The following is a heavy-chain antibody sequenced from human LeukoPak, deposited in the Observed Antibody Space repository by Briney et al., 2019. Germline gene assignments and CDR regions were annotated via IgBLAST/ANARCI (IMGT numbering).Heavy chain of an antibody. CDR2: IYYSGST. V-gene: IGHV4-34*01. CDR1: GGSFSGYY. D-gene: IGHD2-15*01. CDR3: ATVVVPGWFDP. J-gene: IGHJ5*02. Sequence: SETLSLTCAVYGGSFSGYYWGWIRQSPGKGLEWIANIYYSGSTYYNPSLKGRVTISVDTPKNQFSLKLSSVTAADTAVYYCATVVVPGWFDPWGQGNLVTVSS.